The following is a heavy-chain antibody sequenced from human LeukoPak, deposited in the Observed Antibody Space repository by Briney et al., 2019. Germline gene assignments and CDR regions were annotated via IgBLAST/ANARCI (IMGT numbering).Heavy chain of an antibody. V-gene: IGHV1-8*03. CDR3: ARSLQGYCSGGSCYLGY. J-gene: IGHJ4*02. Sequence: ASVTVSCKASGYTFTSYDINWVRQATGQGLEWMGWMNPNSGNTGYAQKFQGRVTITRSTSISTAYMELSSLRSEDTAVYYCARSLQGYCSGGSCYLGYWGQGTLVTVSS. D-gene: IGHD2-15*01. CDR2: MNPNSGNT. CDR1: GYTFTSYD.